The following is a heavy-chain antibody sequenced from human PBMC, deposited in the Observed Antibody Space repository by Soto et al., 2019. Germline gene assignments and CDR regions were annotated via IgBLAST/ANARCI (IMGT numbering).Heavy chain of an antibody. D-gene: IGHD6-19*01. CDR2: INHSGST. Sequence: SETLSLTCAVYGGSFSGYYWSWIRQPPGKGLEWIGEINHSGSTNYNPSLKSRVTISVDTSKNQFSLKLSSVTAADTAVYYCARGVRGSGWYFDVGLDYWGQGTLVTVSS. V-gene: IGHV4-34*01. CDR3: ARGVRGSGWYFDVGLDY. J-gene: IGHJ4*02. CDR1: GGSFSGYY.